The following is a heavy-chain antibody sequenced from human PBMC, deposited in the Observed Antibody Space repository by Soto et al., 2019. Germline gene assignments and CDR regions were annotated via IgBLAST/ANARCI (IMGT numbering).Heavy chain of an antibody. CDR3: ASPTKPLHYYYGMDV. D-gene: IGHD1-1*01. J-gene: IGHJ6*02. Sequence: QVQLVQSGAEVKKPGSSVNVDCKASGGTFSSYAISWVRHAPGQGLEWMGGIIPIFGTANYAQKFQGRVTIIADESTSTAYMELSSLRSEDTAVYYCASPTKPLHYYYGMDVWGQGTTVTVSS. CDR2: IIPIFGTA. CDR1: GGTFSSYA. V-gene: IGHV1-69*12.